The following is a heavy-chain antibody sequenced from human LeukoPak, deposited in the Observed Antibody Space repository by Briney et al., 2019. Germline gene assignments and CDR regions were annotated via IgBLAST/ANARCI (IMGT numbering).Heavy chain of an antibody. CDR2: INHSGST. CDR3: ARGQGQLVGQNYYYYYMDV. Sequence: KPSETLSLTCAVYGGSFSGYYWSWIRQPPGKGLEWIGEINHSGSTNYNPSLKSRVTISVDTSKNQFSLKLSSVTAADTAVYYCARGQGQLVGQNYYYYYMDVWGKGTTVTVSS. J-gene: IGHJ6*03. CDR1: GGSFSGYY. V-gene: IGHV4-34*01. D-gene: IGHD6-6*01.